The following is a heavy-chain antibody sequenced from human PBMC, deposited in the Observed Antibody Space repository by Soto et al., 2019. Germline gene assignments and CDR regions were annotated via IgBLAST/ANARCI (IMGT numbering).Heavy chain of an antibody. CDR3: ARGGEYSDYENWYFDL. V-gene: IGHV3-21*04. CDR2: IDTSSTFI. Sequence: EVQLVESGGGLVKPGGSLRLSCAASGFTFNTYSMNWVRQAPGKGLEWVSSIDTSSTFIYYGGSLKGRFTISRDNAKNSLNLQMNNLKAEDTAVYYCARGGEYSDYENWYFDLWGRGTLVTVSS. J-gene: IGHJ2*01. CDR1: GFTFNTYS. D-gene: IGHD5-12*01.